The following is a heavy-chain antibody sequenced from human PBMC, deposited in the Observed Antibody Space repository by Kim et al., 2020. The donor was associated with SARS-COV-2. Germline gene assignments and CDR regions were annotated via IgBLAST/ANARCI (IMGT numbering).Heavy chain of an antibody. Sequence: TPDNAASVKGRFIISRDDSKDSLSLEMNSLKTEDTAVYYCARGANSDYWGQGTLVTVSS. V-gene: IGHV3-72*01. J-gene: IGHJ4*02. CDR3: ARGANSDY. CDR2: TP. D-gene: IGHD2-15*01.